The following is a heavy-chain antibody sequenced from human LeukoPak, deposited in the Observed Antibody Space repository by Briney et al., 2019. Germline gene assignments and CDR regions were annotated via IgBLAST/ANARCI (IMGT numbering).Heavy chain of an antibody. CDR2: IYYSGST. V-gene: IGHV4-59*01. CDR1: GGSISSYY. J-gene: IGHJ6*03. D-gene: IGHD3-16*01. Sequence: SETLSLTCTVSGGSISSYYWSWIRQPPAKGLEVIGDIYYSGSTNYNPSLKSRGNISVDTSKNQFSLKLSSVTAADTAVYYCARETSQKGAHYMDVWGKGTTVTISS. CDR3: ARETSQKGAHYMDV.